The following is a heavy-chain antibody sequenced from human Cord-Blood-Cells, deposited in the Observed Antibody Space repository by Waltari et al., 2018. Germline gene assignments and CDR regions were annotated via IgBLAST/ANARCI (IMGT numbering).Heavy chain of an antibody. Sequence: QVQLQLSGPGLVKPSQTLSLHCAISGASVSSNSDGWPWTRQSPSRGLEWLGRTYYRSKWYNDYAVSVKSPITINPDTSKNQFSLQLNSVTHEDTALYYCARASGIPQPSYWYFDLWGRGTLVTVSS. CDR1: GASVSSNSDG. J-gene: IGHJ2*01. V-gene: IGHV6-1*01. CDR2: TYYRSKWYN. CDR3: ARASGIPQPSYWYFDL.